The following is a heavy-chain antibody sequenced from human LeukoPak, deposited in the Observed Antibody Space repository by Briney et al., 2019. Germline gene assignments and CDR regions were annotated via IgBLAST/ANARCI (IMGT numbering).Heavy chain of an antibody. CDR3: ARVPLQGSSQDY. D-gene: IGHD6-19*01. CDR2: IYYSGST. CDR1: GGSISSGDYY. J-gene: IGHJ4*02. Sequence: PSQTLSLTCTVSGGSISSGDYYWSWIRQPPGKGLEWIGYIYYSGSTYYNPSLKSRVTISVDTSKNQFSLKLSSVTAADTAVYYCARVPLQGSSQDYWGQGTLVTVSS. V-gene: IGHV4-30-4*01.